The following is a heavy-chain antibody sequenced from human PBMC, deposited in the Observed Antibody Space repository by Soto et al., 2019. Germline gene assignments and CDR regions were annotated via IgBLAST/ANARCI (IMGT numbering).Heavy chain of an antibody. CDR1: GFTFSSYS. CDR3: ARRSGYDSY. D-gene: IGHD5-12*01. Sequence: GGSLRLSCAASGFTFSSYSMNWVRQAPGKRLEWVKYISSSSSTIYYADSVKGRFTISRDNAKNSLYLQMNSLSAEVMAVYYCARRSGYDSYWGQGTLVTVSS. CDR2: ISSSSSTI. J-gene: IGHJ4*02. V-gene: IGHV3-48*01.